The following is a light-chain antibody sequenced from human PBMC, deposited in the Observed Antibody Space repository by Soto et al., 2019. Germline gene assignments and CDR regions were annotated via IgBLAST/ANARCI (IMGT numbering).Light chain of an antibody. J-gene: IGKJ4*01. CDR3: LQDYNYPFT. Sequence: IPMTQSPSSLSASVGDRVTITCRASQAITNDLGWLQQKPGKAPKLLIYSTSTLQSGVPSRFSGSGSGTDFSLTISSLQPEDFATYFCLQDYNYPFTFGGGTKVEIK. CDR2: STS. V-gene: IGKV1-6*01. CDR1: QAITND.